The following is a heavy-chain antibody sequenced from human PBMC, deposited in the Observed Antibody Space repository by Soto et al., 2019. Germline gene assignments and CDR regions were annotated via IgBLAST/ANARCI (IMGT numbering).Heavy chain of an antibody. V-gene: IGHV1-18*04. CDR2: VNPYNGNT. D-gene: IGHD4-17*01. J-gene: IGHJ4*02. Sequence: QVQLVQPGAEVKKPGASVKVSCKASGYIFDSYGISWVRQTPGQGLAWMGWVNPYNGNTKYAQKRQGRVTMTTDTARGTAWMERRSLTSDDTAGYLGAGRWDYASRAADFWGQGALVTVSS. CDR3: AGRWDYASRAADF. CDR1: GYIFDSYG.